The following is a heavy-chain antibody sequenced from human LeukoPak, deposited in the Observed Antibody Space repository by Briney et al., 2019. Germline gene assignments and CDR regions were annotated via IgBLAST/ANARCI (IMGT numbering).Heavy chain of an antibody. Sequence: GGSLRLSCAASGFTFSSYEMNWVRQAPGKGLEWVSYISSSGSTIYYADSVKGRFTISRDNAMDVLYLQMNSLRVEDTAVYYCARGPGYGHFFDYWGQGTLVTVSS. J-gene: IGHJ4*02. V-gene: IGHV3-48*03. CDR3: ARGPGYGHFFDY. CDR1: GFTFSSYE. CDR2: ISSSGSTI. D-gene: IGHD4-17*01.